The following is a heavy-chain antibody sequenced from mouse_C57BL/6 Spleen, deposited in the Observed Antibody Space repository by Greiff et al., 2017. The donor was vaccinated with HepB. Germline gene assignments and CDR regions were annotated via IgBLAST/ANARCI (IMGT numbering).Heavy chain of an antibody. CDR1: GFSLTSYG. CDR3: AKKGDDYDAWFAY. J-gene: IGHJ3*01. D-gene: IGHD2-4*01. V-gene: IGHV2-4*01. CDR2: IWSGGST. Sequence: QVQLKQSGPGLVQPSQSLSITCTVSGFSLTSYGVHWVRQPPGKGLEWLGVIWSGGSTDYNAAFISRLSISKDNSKSQVFFKMNSLQADDTAIYYCAKKGDDYDAWFAYWGQGTLVTVSA.